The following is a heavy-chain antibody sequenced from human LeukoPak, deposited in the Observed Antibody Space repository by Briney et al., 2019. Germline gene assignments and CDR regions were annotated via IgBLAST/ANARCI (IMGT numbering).Heavy chain of an antibody. J-gene: IGHJ4*02. CDR1: GFTLKSYT. Sequence: PGGSLRLSCAASGFTLKSYTMHGVRQSPGKRLEYVSAINSGGGTFYADSVKGRFIISRDNFKNTLYLQMGSLRAEEMAVYYCARETSYQTNGYADCWGQGTLVTISS. V-gene: IGHV3-64*02. CDR3: ARETSYQTNGYADC. D-gene: IGHD2-8*01. CDR2: INSGGGT.